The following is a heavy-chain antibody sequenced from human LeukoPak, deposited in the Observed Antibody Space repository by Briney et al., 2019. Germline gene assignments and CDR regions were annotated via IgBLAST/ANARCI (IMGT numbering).Heavy chain of an antibody. J-gene: IGHJ4*02. CDR3: ARVTTLVRGVVEGNFDR. D-gene: IGHD3-10*01. CDR1: GGSISTGDYY. V-gene: IGHV4-30-4*01. Sequence: SETLSLTCSVSGGSISTGDYYWSWLRQPPGKGPEWIGYIYHLGSTYYNPSLKNRVSISVDTSKNQFSLNLNSVTAADTAVYYCARVTTLVRGVVEGNFDRWGQGTLVTVSS. CDR2: IYHLGST.